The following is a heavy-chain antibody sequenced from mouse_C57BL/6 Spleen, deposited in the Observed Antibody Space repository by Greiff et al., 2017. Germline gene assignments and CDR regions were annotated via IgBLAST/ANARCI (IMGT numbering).Heavy chain of an antibody. CDR2: IHPNSGST. CDR1: GYTFTSYW. V-gene: IGHV1-64*01. Sequence: QVQLQQPGAELVKPGASVKLSCKASGYTFTSYWMHWVKQRPGQGLEWIGMIHPNSGSTNYNEKFKGKATLTVDKSSSTAYMQLSSLTSEGSAVYYCARKEDYYGSSYNYAMDYWGQGTSVTVSS. D-gene: IGHD1-1*01. J-gene: IGHJ4*01. CDR3: ARKEDYYGSSYNYAMDY.